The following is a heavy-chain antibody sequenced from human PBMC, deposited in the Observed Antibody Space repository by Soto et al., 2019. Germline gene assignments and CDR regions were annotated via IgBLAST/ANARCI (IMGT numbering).Heavy chain of an antibody. CDR2: ISYDGTKT. J-gene: IGHJ4*02. D-gene: IGHD6-19*01. Sequence: QVQLVESGGGVVQPGRSLRVSCAASGFTFSIYAMHWVRQAPGTGLEWVAVISYDGTKTYYADSVKGRFTISRDNSKKKVYLQKNSLRDEDTAVYYCAKDRGPRRQWLIDPGDYWGQGSLVTVSP. CDR3: AKDRGPRRQWLIDPGDY. V-gene: IGHV3-30*18. CDR1: GFTFSIYA.